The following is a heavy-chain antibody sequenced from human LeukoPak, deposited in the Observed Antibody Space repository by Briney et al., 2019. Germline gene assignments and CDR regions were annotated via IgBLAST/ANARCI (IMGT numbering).Heavy chain of an antibody. J-gene: IGHJ6*03. Sequence: ASVKVSCKASGGTFSSYAISWVRQAPGQGLEWMGRIIPIFGTANYAQKFQGRVTITTDESTSTAYMELSSLRSEDTAVYYCAREGTAMVNLYYYYYMDVWGKGTTVTVSS. CDR1: GGTFSSYA. V-gene: IGHV1-69*05. CDR2: IIPIFGTA. CDR3: AREGTAMVNLYYYYYMDV. D-gene: IGHD5-18*01.